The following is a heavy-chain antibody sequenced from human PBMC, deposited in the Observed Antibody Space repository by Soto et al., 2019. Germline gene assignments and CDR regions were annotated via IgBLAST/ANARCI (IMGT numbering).Heavy chain of an antibody. CDR1: GGSIRSVVYY. J-gene: IGHJ4*02. CDR3: ARMGAQGNLHEYFEY. D-gene: IGHD3-16*01. CDR2: TSCRGTT. Sequence: SETLSLTCAVSGGSIRSVVYYWSWLRELPGKGLEGRGYTSCRGTTYSNPTLKSRVSLSLYTDQYTFTLKLASGSAADTAVYYCARMGAQGNLHEYFEYWGQGILVTVSP. V-gene: IGHV4-31*11.